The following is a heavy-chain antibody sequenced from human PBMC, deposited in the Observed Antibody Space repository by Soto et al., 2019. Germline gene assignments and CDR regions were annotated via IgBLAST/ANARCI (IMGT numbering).Heavy chain of an antibody. CDR1: GFTFDDYA. J-gene: IGHJ4*02. V-gene: IGHV3-9*01. D-gene: IGHD3-9*01. CDR2: ISWNSGSI. Sequence: EVQLVESGGGLVQSGRSLRLSCAASGFTFDDYAMHWVRQAPGKGLEWVSGISWNSGSIGYADSVKGRFTISRDNAKNSLYLQMNSLRAEDTALYYCAKDISPRVDILTGYLFDYWGQGTLVTVSS. CDR3: AKDISPRVDILTGYLFDY.